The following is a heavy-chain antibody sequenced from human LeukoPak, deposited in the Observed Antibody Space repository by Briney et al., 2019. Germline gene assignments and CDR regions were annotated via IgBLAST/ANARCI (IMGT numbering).Heavy chain of an antibody. J-gene: IGHJ6*02. CDR3: ASMGSSGYNYYYGMDV. CDR2: IIPIFGTA. Sequence: SVKVSCKASGYTFTSYGISWVRQAPGQGLEWMGGIIPIFGTANYAQKFQGRVTITADESTSTAYMELSSLRSEDTAVYYCASMGSSGYNYYYGMDVWGQGTTVTVSS. CDR1: GYTFTSYG. D-gene: IGHD3-22*01. V-gene: IGHV1-69*13.